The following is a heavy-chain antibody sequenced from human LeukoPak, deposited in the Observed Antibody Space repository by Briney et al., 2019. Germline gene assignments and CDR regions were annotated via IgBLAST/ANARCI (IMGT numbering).Heavy chain of an antibody. CDR2: TYYSGST. J-gene: IGHJ5*02. D-gene: IGHD3-10*01. CDR3: ARRHHPRTSAGFDP. Sequence: SETLSLTCTVSGGSISSYYWSLIRQPPGKGLEWVGYTYYSGSTNYNPSLKSRVTISVDTSKNQFSLKLSSVTAADTAVYYCARRHHPRTSAGFDPWGQGTLVTVSS. V-gene: IGHV4-59*08. CDR1: GGSISSYY.